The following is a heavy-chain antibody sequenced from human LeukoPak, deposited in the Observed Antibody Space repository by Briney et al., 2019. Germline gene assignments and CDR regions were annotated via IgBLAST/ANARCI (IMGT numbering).Heavy chain of an antibody. CDR3: ARINYGDYGSYYGMDV. Sequence: PSETLSLTCTVSGGSISSYSWSWVRQPPAKGLQSIADIYYGGSTKYNPSLKSRVTISVDRAKNQFSLKLNSVTAADTATYYCARINYGDYGSYYGMDVWGKGTTVTVSS. V-gene: IGHV4-59*01. CDR1: GGSISSYS. D-gene: IGHD4-17*01. CDR2: IYYGGST. J-gene: IGHJ6*04.